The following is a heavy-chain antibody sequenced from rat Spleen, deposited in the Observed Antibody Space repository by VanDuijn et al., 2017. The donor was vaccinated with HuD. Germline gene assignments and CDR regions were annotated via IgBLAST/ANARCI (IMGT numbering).Heavy chain of an antibody. Sequence: EVQLVETGGSLVQPGKSLKLTCATSGFTFSHAWMHWVRQSPEKQLEWVAQIKAKSSNYATYYADSVKGRFTISRDDSKSSIYLQMNSLKDEDTAIYYCTWEGPFSWFAYWGQGTLVTVSS. CDR2: IKAKSSNYAT. CDR3: TWEGPFSWFAY. J-gene: IGHJ3*01. V-gene: IGHV6-8*01. D-gene: IGHD1-11*01. CDR1: GFTFSHAW.